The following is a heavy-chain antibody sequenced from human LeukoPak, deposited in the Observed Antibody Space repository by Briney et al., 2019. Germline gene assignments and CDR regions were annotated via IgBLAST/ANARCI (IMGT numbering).Heavy chain of an antibody. CDR1: GYTSTSYS. V-gene: IGHV1-18*01. CDR2: ISAYNGNT. CDR3: ARGVRFLEWVGDDY. Sequence: ASVKVSCKASGYTSTSYSISWVRQAPGQGLEWMGWISAYNGNTKYAQKLQGRVTMTTDTSTSTAYMELRSLRSDDTAVYYCARGVRFLEWVGDDYWGQGTLVTVSS. J-gene: IGHJ4*02. D-gene: IGHD3-3*01.